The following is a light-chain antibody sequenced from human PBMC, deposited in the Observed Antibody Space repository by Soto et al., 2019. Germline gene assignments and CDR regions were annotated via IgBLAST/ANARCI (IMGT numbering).Light chain of an antibody. CDR1: QSVDSNY. Sequence: EIVLTQSPGTLSLSPGEGATLSCRASQSVDSNYLAWFQQKPGQAPRLLMFLAASRAAGVPDRFSGSGSGTDFTLTISRLEPEDFAVYYCQQDGSPPFTFGPGNKVDIK. CDR2: LAA. CDR3: QQDGSPPFT. V-gene: IGKV3-20*01. J-gene: IGKJ3*01.